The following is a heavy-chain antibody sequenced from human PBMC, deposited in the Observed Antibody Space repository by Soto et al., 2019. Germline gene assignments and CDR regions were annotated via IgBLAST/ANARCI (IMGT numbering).Heavy chain of an antibody. V-gene: IGHV3-30*18. Sequence: GGSLRLSCAASGFTFSSYGMHWVRQAPGKGLEWVAVISYDGSNKYYADSVKGRFTISRDNSKNTLYLQMNSLRAEDTAVYYYAKDLRQLAPRGPFDYWGQGTLVTVSS. J-gene: IGHJ4*02. CDR3: AKDLRQLAPRGPFDY. CDR1: GFTFSSYG. D-gene: IGHD6-6*01. CDR2: ISYDGSNK.